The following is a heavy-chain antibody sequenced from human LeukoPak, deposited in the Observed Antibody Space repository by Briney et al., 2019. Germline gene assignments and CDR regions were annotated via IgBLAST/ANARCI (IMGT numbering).Heavy chain of an antibody. CDR2: IRYDGSNE. CDR3: ANTKWGYFDY. V-gene: IGHV3-30*02. D-gene: IGHD7-27*01. J-gene: IGHJ4*02. Sequence: SGGSLRLSCAASGFTFSSYGMHWVRQAPGKGLEWVAFIRYDGSNEYYADSVKGRFTISRDNSKNTLYLQMNSLRAEDTAVYYCANTKWGYFDYWGQGTLVTVSS. CDR1: GFTFSSYG.